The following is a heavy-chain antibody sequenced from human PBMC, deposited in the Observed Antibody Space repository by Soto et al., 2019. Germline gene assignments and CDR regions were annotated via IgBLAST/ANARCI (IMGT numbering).Heavy chain of an antibody. D-gene: IGHD6-19*01. CDR2: IHYTGRT. CDR3: ASGGEGSIAVAG. CDR1: GGSMSGSRYY. V-gene: IGHV4-39*01. Sequence: PSGTLSLTSTVSGGSMSGSRYYWGWIRQPPGKGLEWIGAIHYTGRTYYKPSLKSRVTISVDTSKNQFSLKLNSVTAADTAVYYCASGGEGSIAVAGWGQGTLVTVSS. J-gene: IGHJ4*02.